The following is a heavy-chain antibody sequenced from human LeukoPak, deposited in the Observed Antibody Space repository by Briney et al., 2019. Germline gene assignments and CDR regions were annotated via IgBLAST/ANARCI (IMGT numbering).Heavy chain of an antibody. J-gene: IGHJ4*02. V-gene: IGHV4-34*01. Sequence: SETLSLTCAVYGGSFSGYYWSWIRQPPGKGLEWIGEINHSGSTNYNPSLKSRVTISVDTSKNQFSLKLTSVTAADTAVYYCVRGSEYYYDSSELYYFDYWGQGTLVTVSS. CDR2: INHSGST. CDR3: VRGSEYYYDSSELYYFDY. D-gene: IGHD3-22*01. CDR1: GGSFSGYY.